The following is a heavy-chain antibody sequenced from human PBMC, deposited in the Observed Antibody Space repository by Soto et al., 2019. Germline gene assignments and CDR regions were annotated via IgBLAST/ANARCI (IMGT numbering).Heavy chain of an antibody. Sequence: GGSLRLSCAASGFTFSSYGMHWVRQAPGKGLEWVAVIWYDGSNKYYADSVKGRFTISRDNSKNTLYLQMNSLRAEDTAVYYCARDLVRKDYYDSSGYPTPAYYYYGMDVWGQGTTVTVSS. J-gene: IGHJ6*02. V-gene: IGHV3-33*01. CDR3: ARDLVRKDYYDSSGYPTPAYYYYGMDV. D-gene: IGHD3-22*01. CDR2: IWYDGSNK. CDR1: GFTFSSYG.